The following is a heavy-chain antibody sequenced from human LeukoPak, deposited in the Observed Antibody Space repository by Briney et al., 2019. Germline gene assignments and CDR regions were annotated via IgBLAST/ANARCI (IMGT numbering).Heavy chain of an antibody. J-gene: IGHJ6*02. D-gene: IGHD6-19*01. Sequence: GASVNVSCKASGGTFSIYAISWVRQAPGQGLEWMGGIIPIFGTANYAQKFQGRVTITADESTSTAYMELSSLRSEDTAVYYCASLGGNQWLVLGYYYGMDVWGQGTTVTVSS. V-gene: IGHV1-69*13. CDR2: IIPIFGTA. CDR3: ASLGGNQWLVLGYYYGMDV. CDR1: GGTFSIYA.